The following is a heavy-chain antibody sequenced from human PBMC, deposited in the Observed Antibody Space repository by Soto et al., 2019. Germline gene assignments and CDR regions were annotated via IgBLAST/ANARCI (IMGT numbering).Heavy chain of an antibody. V-gene: IGHV1-69*04. D-gene: IGHD2-15*01. Sequence: ASVKVSCNASGGTFSSYTISLVRQAPGQGLEWMGRIIPILGIANYAQKFQGRVTITADKSTSTAYMELSSLRSEDTAVYYCARDLGTGYCSGGSCYSLKAFDIWGQGTMVTVSS. J-gene: IGHJ3*02. CDR2: IIPILGIA. CDR3: ARDLGTGYCSGGSCYSLKAFDI. CDR1: GGTFSSYT.